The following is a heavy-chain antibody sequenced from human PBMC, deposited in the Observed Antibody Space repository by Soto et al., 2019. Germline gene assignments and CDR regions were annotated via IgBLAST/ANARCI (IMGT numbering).Heavy chain of an antibody. CDR3: ARPMPGGYFDWLSLSCWCAP. J-gene: IGHJ5*02. D-gene: IGHD3-9*01. CDR2: IYYSGST. Sequence: PSETLSLTCTVSGGSISSSSYYWGWIRQPPGKGLEWIGSIYYSGSTYYNPPLKSRVTISVDTSKNQFSLKLSSVTAADTAVYYCARPMPGGYFDWLSLSCWCAPWGQGTLVTVSA. V-gene: IGHV4-39*01. CDR1: GGSISSSSYY.